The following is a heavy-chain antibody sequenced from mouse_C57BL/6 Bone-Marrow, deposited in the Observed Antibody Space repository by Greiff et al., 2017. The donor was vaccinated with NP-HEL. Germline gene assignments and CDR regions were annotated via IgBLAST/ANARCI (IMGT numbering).Heavy chain of an antibody. CDR2: IRLKSDNYAT. J-gene: IGHJ1*03. D-gene: IGHD1-3*01. Sequence: EVQGVESGGGLVQPGGSMKLSCVASGSTFSNYWMNWVRQSPEKGLEWVAQIRLKSDNYATHYAESVKGRFTISRDDSKSSVYLQMNNLRAEDTGIYYCTGGSVKKTWWYFDVWGTGTTVTVSS. CDR1: GSTFSNYW. V-gene: IGHV6-3*01. CDR3: TGGSVKKTWWYFDV.